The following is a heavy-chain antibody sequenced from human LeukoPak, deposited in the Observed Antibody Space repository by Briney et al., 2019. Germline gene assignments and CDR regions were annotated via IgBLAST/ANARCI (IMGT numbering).Heavy chain of an antibody. CDR3: ARVFGRQLPDY. CDR2: IKPNSGGT. CDR1: GYTFTGYY. J-gene: IGHJ4*02. D-gene: IGHD1-26*01. V-gene: IGHV1-2*02. Sequence: ASVKVSCTASGYTFTGYYLHWVRQAPGQGLEWMGWIKPNSGGTNYAQKFQGRVSMTRDTSISTAYMELSRLRSDDTAVYYCARVFGRQLPDYWGQGTLVTVSS.